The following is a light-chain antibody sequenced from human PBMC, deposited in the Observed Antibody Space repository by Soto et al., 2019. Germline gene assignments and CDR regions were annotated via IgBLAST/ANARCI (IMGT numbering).Light chain of an antibody. CDR2: AAS. Sequence: ENVLTKSPGTLALHTGERVTLSCRASQSVTYRYLAWYQQKPGQAPRLLIYAASTRATGIPDRFTGSGSGTDFTFTISRLEPGDFAVYYCQQYGNSPWTFGQGTKVDNK. J-gene: IGKJ1*01. CDR1: QSVTYRY. V-gene: IGKV3-20*01. CDR3: QQYGNSPWT.